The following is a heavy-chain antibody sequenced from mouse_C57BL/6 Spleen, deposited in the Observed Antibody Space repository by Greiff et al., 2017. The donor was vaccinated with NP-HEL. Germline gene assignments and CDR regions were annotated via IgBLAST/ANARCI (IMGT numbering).Heavy chain of an antibody. CDR1: GYTFTSYW. CDR3: AREGYDYDRVFAY. J-gene: IGHJ3*01. Sequence: QVQLQQPGAELVRPGSSVKLSCKASGYTFTSYWMHWVKQRPIQGLEWIGNIDPSDSETHYNQKFKDKATLTVDKSSSTAYMQLSSLTSVDSAVYYCAREGYDYDRVFAYWGQGTLVTVSA. D-gene: IGHD2-4*01. CDR2: IDPSDSET. V-gene: IGHV1-52*01.